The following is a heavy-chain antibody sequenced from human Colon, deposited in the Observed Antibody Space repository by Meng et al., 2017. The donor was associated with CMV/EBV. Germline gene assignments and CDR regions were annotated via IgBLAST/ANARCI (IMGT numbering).Heavy chain of an antibody. CDR2: IYYSGST. Sequence: QRQGPGPGLVKPSETLSLTCTVSGGSISSSSYYWGWIRQPPGKGLEWIGSIYYSGSTYYNPSLKSRVTISVDTSKNQFSLKLSSVTAADTAVYYCARAAAAGEYYFDYWGQGTLVTVSS. D-gene: IGHD6-13*01. J-gene: IGHJ4*02. CDR1: GGSISSSSYY. V-gene: IGHV4-39*07. CDR3: ARAAAAGEYYFDY.